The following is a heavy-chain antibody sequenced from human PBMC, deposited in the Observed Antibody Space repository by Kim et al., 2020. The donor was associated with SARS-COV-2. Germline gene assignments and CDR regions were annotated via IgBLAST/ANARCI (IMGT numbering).Heavy chain of an antibody. V-gene: IGHV3-53*01. CDR2: IGFNT. J-gene: IGHJ5*02. D-gene: IGHD6-25*01. Sequence: GGSLRLSCAASGFIVSNYYMTWVRQAPGKGLEWVAVIGFNTMYADSVQGRFTISRDNSKNTLDLQMNNLSADDTAGYDCAKFGGSGNSVRFDPWGQGTRVIVSS. CDR3: AKFGGSGNSVRFDP. CDR1: GFIVSNYY.